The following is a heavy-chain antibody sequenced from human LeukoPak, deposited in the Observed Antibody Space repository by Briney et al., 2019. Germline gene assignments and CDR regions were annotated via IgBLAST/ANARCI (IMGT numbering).Heavy chain of an antibody. CDR1: GFTFSTYS. V-gene: IGHV3-48*04. CDR3: AATAMVGYYYYYGMDV. Sequence: GGSLRLSCAASGFTFSTYSMNWVRQAPGKGLEWVSYISSSGSTIYYADSVKGRFTISRDNAKNSLYLQMNSLRAEDTAVYYCAATAMVGYYYYYGMDVWGQGTTVTVSS. CDR2: ISSSGSTI. J-gene: IGHJ6*02. D-gene: IGHD5-18*01.